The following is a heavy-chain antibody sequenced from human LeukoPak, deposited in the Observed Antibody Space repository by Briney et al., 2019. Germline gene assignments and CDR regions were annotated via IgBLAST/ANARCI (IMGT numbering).Heavy chain of an antibody. CDR1: GGTFSSYA. CDR2: IIPIFGTA. J-gene: IGHJ6*04. V-gene: IGHV1-69*13. CDR3: ARATYYDILTGYYPPYYYHGMDV. Sequence: SVKVSCKASGGTFSSYAISWVRQAPGQGLEWMGGIIPIFGTANYAQKFQGRVTITADESTSTAYMELSSLRSEDTAVYYCARATYYDILTGYYPPYYYHGMDVWGKGTTVTVSS. D-gene: IGHD3-9*01.